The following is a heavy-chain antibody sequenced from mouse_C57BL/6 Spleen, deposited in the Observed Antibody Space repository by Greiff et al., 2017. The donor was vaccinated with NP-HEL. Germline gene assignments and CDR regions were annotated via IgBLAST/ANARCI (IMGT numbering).Heavy chain of an antibody. V-gene: IGHV1-50*01. J-gene: IGHJ2*01. CDR2: IDPSDSYT. CDR3: ARSRGLRSYFDY. Sequence: VQLQQPGAELVKPGASVKLSCKASGYTFTSYWMQWVKQRPGQGLEWIGEIDPSDSYTNYNQKFKGKATLTVDTSSSTAYMQLSSLTSEDSAVYYCARSRGLRSYFDYWGQGTTLTVSS. D-gene: IGHD1-1*01. CDR1: GYTFTSYW.